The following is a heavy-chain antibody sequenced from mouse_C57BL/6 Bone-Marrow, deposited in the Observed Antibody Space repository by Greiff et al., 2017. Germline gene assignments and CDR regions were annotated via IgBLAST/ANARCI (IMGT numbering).Heavy chain of an antibody. CDR2: IDPENGDT. CDR1: GFNIKDDY. CDR3: TTPYYYGSSFPFDD. D-gene: IGHD1-1*01. J-gene: IGHJ2*01. V-gene: IGHV14-4*01. Sequence: EVKLVESGAELVRPGASVKLSCTASGFNIKDDYMHWVKQRPEQGLEWIGWIDPENGDTGYASKFQGKATITADTSSNTAYLQLSSLTSEDTAVYYCTTPYYYGSSFPFDDWGQGTTLTVSS.